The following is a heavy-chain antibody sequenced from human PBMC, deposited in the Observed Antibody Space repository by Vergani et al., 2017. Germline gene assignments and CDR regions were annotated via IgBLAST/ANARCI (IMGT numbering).Heavy chain of an antibody. CDR3: ARDLFYYDSSGYYSGFFDY. Sequence: EVQLVESWGGLVKPGGSLRLSCAASGFTFSSYSMNWVRQAPGKGLEWVSSISSSSSYIYYADSVKGRFTISRDNAKNSLYLQMNSLRAEDTAVYYCARDLFYYDSSGYYSGFFDYWGQGTLVTVSS. CDR2: ISSSSSYI. V-gene: IGHV3-21*01. D-gene: IGHD3-22*01. CDR1: GFTFSSYS. J-gene: IGHJ4*02.